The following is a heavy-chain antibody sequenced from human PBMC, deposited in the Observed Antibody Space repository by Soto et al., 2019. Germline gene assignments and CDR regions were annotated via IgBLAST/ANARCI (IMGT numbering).Heavy chain of an antibody. V-gene: IGHV4-34*01. CDR1: GGSFSGYY. D-gene: IGHD6-19*01. CDR2: INHSGST. J-gene: IGHJ5*02. Sequence: PSETLSLTCAVYGGSFSGYYWSWIRQPPGKGLEWIGEINHSGSTNYNPSLKSRVTISVDTSKNQFSLKLSSVTAADTAVYYFARGGDGAVAGLQDNWFDPWGQGTLVTVSS. CDR3: ARGGDGAVAGLQDNWFDP.